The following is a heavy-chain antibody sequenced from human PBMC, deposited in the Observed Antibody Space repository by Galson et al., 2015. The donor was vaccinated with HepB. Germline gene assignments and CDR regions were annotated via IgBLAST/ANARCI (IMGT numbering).Heavy chain of an antibody. J-gene: IGHJ4*02. D-gene: IGHD5-12*01. CDR3: ARGYSKSWYSGLGY. CDR2: IYSGGDT. Sequence: SLRLSCAASGLIVSSNYMSWVRQAPGKGLEWVSAIYSGGDTYYADSVKGRFTISRDNSKNTVYLQMNSLRAEDTAMYYCARGYSKSWYSGLGYWGQGTLVTVSS. V-gene: IGHV3-53*01. CDR1: GLIVSSNY.